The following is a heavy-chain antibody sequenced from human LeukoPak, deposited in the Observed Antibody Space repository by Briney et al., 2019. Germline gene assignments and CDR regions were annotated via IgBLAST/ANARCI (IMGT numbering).Heavy chain of an antibody. CDR2: INHSGST. Sequence: PSETLSLTCAVYGGSFSGYYWSWIRQPPGKGLEWIGEINHSGSTNYNPSLKSRVTISVDTSKNQFSLKLSSVTAADTAVYYCARALKRGIVVVPAASGGDVFDYWGQGTLVTVSS. J-gene: IGHJ4*02. CDR1: GGSFSGYY. CDR3: ARALKRGIVVVPAASGGDVFDY. D-gene: IGHD2-2*01. V-gene: IGHV4-34*01.